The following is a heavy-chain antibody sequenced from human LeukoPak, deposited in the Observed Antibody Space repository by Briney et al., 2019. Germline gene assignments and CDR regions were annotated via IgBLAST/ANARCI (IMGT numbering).Heavy chain of an antibody. D-gene: IGHD1-1*01. CDR3: ARDLSSWSMDV. CDR2: INWNGGST. V-gene: IGHV3-20*01. J-gene: IGHJ6*02. Sequence: GGSLRLSCAASGFTFYDYVMSWVRHAPGKGLEWVSGINWNGGSTGYADSVKGRFTISRDNAKNSLYLQMNSLRAEDAALYHRARDLSSWSMDVGGQGTTVTVS. CDR1: GFTFYDYV.